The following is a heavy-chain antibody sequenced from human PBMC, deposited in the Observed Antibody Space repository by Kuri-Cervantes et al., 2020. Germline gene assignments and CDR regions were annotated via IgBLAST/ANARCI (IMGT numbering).Heavy chain of an antibody. D-gene: IGHD1-1*01. CDR1: DGSISSGDYY. J-gene: IGHJ6*03. V-gene: IGHV4-30-4*08. CDR3: ARAGFSFVRPYYYYMDV. CDR2: IYYSGST. Sequence: SETLSLTCTVSDGSISSGDYYWSWIRQPPGKGLEWIGYIYYSGSTYYNPSLKSRVTISVDTSKNQFSLKLSSVTAADTAVYYCARAGFSFVRPYYYYMDVWGKGTTVTVSS.